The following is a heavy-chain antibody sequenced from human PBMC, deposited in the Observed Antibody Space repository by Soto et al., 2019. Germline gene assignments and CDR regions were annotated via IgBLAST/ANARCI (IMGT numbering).Heavy chain of an antibody. Sequence: PGGSLRLSCVASGFTFSNYAMHWVRQAPGKGLEWVAIVSYDGDNEYYVDSVKGRFTISKDNAKNSLYLQMNSLRVEDTALYYCASLDTARVETAGYWGHGTLVTVSS. CDR3: ASLDTARVETAGY. CDR2: VSYDGDNE. J-gene: IGHJ4*01. CDR1: GFTFSNYA. D-gene: IGHD5-18*01. V-gene: IGHV3-30*03.